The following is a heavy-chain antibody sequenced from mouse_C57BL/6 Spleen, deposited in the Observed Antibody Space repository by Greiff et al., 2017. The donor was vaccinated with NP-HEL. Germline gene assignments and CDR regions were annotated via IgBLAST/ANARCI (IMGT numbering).Heavy chain of an antibody. J-gene: IGHJ1*03. V-gene: IGHV1-9*01. CDR1: GYTFTGYW. Sequence: QVQLQQSGAELMKPGASVKLSCKATGYTFTGYWIEWVKQRPGHGLEWIGEILPGSGSTNYNEKFKGKATFTADTSSNTAYMQLSSLTTEDSAIYCCGRRGITTVVDPYWYFGVWGTGTTVTVS. CDR3: GRRGITTVVDPYWYFGV. CDR2: ILPGSGST. D-gene: IGHD1-1*01.